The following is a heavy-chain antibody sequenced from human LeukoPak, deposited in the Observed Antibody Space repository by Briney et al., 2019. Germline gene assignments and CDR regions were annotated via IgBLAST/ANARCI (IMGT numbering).Heavy chain of an antibody. CDR2: INHSGST. CDR1: GGSFSGYY. D-gene: IGHD6-13*01. Sequence: SETLSLTCAVYGGSFSGYYWSWIRQPPGKGLEWLGEINHSGSTNYNPSLKSRVTISVDTSKNQYSLKLSSVTAADTAVYYCARGGRSSSWLADFDYWGQGTLVTVSS. J-gene: IGHJ4*02. V-gene: IGHV4-34*01. CDR3: ARGGRSSSWLADFDY.